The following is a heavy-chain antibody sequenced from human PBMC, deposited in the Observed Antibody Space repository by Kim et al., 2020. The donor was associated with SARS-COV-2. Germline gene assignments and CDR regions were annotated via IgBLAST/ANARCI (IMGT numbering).Heavy chain of an antibody. V-gene: IGHV4-59*13. J-gene: IGHJ4*02. CDR3: ARVRSWSYYFDY. CDR2: IYYSGST. Sequence: SETLSLTCTVSGGSISSYYWSWIRQPPGKGLEWIGYIYYSGSTNYNPSLKSRVTISVDTSKNQFSLKLSSVTAADTAVYYCARVRSWSYYFDYWGQGTLVTVSS. D-gene: IGHD6-13*01. CDR1: GGSISSYY.